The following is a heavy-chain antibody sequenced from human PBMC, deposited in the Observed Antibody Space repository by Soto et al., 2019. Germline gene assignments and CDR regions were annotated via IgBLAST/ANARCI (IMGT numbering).Heavy chain of an antibody. D-gene: IGHD3-22*01. CDR2: IYWDDDK. CDR1: GFSLSTSGVG. CDR3: AHRRKSGFYDSSGYYSQ. V-gene: IGHV2-5*02. J-gene: IGHJ4*02. Sequence: PTLVNPTQTLTLTCTFSGFSLSTSGVGVGWIRQPPGKALEWLALIYWDDDKRYSPSLKSRLTITKDSSKNQVVLTMTNMDPVDTATYYCAHRRKSGFYDSSGYYSQWGQGTLVTVSS.